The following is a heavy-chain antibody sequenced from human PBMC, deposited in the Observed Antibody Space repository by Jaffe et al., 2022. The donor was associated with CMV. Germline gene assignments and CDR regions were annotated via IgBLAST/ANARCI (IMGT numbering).Heavy chain of an antibody. CDR1: GFALSGSS. V-gene: IGHV3-73*02. CDR3: TRDALGSGYDLGLY. D-gene: IGHD5-12*01. Sequence: EVQLVESGGGLVQPGGSLKVSCVASGFALSGSSIHWVRQASGKGLEWVGRIRTRANNYATEYTASVKGRFTISRHDSENTVYLHMDSLKTEDTAVYYCTRDALGSGYDLGLYWGQGTRVTVSS. J-gene: IGHJ4*02. CDR2: IRTRANNYAT.